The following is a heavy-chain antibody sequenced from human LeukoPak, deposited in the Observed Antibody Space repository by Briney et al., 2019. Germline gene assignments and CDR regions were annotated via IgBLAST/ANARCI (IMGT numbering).Heavy chain of an antibody. D-gene: IGHD3-16*02. J-gene: IGHJ4*02. Sequence: ASVKVSCKASGYTFSGYYMHWVRQAPGQGLEWMGWINPDSGGTNYGQNFQGRVTMTRDTAINTAYMELSRLRSDDTAVYYCARWLSGLYWGQGTLVTVSS. CDR3: ARWLSGLY. CDR2: INPDSGGT. CDR1: GYTFSGYY. V-gene: IGHV1-2*02.